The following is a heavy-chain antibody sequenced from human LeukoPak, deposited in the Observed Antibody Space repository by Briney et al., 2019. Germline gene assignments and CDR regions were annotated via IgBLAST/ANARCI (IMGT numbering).Heavy chain of an antibody. CDR3: ARVGAAAGVFDY. CDR1: GDSVSSNSAA. CDR2: TYYRAKWYN. J-gene: IGHJ4*02. Sequence: SQTLSLTCAISGDSVSSNSAAWNWIRQSPSRGLEWLGRTYYRAKWYNDYAVSVKSRITINPDTSKNQFSLQLNSVTPEDTAVYCCARVGAAAGVFDYWGQGTLVTVSS. D-gene: IGHD6-13*01. V-gene: IGHV6-1*01.